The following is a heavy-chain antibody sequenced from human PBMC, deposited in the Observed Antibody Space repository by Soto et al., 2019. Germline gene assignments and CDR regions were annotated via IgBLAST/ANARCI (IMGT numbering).Heavy chain of an antibody. J-gene: IGHJ6*02. V-gene: IGHV5-51*01. CDR3: ATSITGTGPGNHYYYYYGMDV. D-gene: IGHD1-7*01. Sequence: PGESLKISCKGSGYSFTSYWIGWVRQMPGKGLEWMGIIYPGDSDTRYSPSFQGQVTISADKSISTAYLQWSSLKASDTAMYYCATSITGTGPGNHYYYYYGMDVWGQGTTVTVSS. CDR2: IYPGDSDT. CDR1: GYSFTSYW.